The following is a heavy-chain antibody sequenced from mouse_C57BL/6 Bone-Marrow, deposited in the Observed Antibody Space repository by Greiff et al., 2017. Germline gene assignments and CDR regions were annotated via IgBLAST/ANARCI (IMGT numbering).Heavy chain of an antibody. CDR2: IDPSDSYT. CDR3: ARDYGNSAWFAY. V-gene: IGHV1-69*01. Sequence: VQLQQSGAELVMPGASVKLSCKASGYTFTSYWMHWVKQRPGQGLEWIGEIDPSDSYTNYNQKFKGKSTLTVDKSSSPAYMQLSSLTSEDSAVYYCARDYGNSAWFAYWGQGTLVTVSA. J-gene: IGHJ3*01. CDR1: GYTFTSYW. D-gene: IGHD2-1*01.